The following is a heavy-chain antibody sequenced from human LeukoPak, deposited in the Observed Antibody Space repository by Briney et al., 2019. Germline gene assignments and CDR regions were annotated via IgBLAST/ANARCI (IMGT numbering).Heavy chain of an antibody. CDR3: ARLVLDSRDGYNYYFDY. V-gene: IGHV4-31*03. Sequence: PSETLSLTCTVSGGSISSGGYYWSWIRQHPGKGLEWIGYIYYSGSTYYNPSLKSRVTISVDTSKNQFSLKLSSVTAADTAVYYCARLVLDSRDGYNYYFDYWGQGTLVTVSS. CDR2: IYYSGST. D-gene: IGHD5-24*01. CDR1: GGSISSGGYY. J-gene: IGHJ4*02.